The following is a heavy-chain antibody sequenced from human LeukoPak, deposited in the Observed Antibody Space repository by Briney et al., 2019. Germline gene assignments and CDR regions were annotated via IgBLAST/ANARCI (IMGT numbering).Heavy chain of an antibody. J-gene: IGHJ4*02. D-gene: IGHD3-10*01. Sequence: SETLSLTCAVYGGSFSGYYLSWIRQPPGKGLEWIGEINHSGSTNHNPSLKSRVTISVDTSKNQFSLKLSSVTAADTAVYYCARGQITMVRGVIITLYFDYWGQGTRVPVSS. V-gene: IGHV4-34*01. CDR1: GGSFSGYY. CDR2: INHSGST. CDR3: ARGQITMVRGVIITLYFDY.